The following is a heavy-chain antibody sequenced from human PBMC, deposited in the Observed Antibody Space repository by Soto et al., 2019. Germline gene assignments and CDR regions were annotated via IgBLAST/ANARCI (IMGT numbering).Heavy chain of an antibody. CDR3: ARLRKGGFCDY. V-gene: IGHV3-7*03. Sequence: AGGSLRLSCAASQFTFSNFWMTWVRQAPGKGLEWVANIKEDGSEKYYVDSVKARFIISRDSAKNSLYLHMDSLRAEDTAVYYCARLRKGGFCDYWGQGSLVTVSS. D-gene: IGHD1-26*01. CDR2: IKEDGSEK. CDR1: QFTFSNFW. J-gene: IGHJ4*02.